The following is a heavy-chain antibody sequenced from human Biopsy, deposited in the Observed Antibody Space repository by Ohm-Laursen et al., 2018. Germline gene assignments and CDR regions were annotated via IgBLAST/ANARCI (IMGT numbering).Heavy chain of an antibody. J-gene: IGHJ6*02. D-gene: IGHD6-25*01. Sequence: SLRLSCAASGFTFSRYGMHWVRQAPGKGLVWVAVIWYDGSRQYYAVSVKGRFTISRDNSKNTLYLQMNSLRTEDTAVYYCARDGAAGYGLDVWGQGTTVTVSS. CDR2: IWYDGSRQ. CDR3: ARDGAAGYGLDV. CDR1: GFTFSRYG. V-gene: IGHV3-33*01.